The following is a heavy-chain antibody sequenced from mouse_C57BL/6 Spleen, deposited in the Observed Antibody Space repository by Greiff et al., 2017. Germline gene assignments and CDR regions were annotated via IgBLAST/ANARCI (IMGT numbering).Heavy chain of an antibody. CDR2: INPNNGGT. CDR3: ARKEFMGYFDV. D-gene: IGHD1-1*01. V-gene: IGHV1-26*01. Sequence: EVQLQQSGPELVKPGASVTISCKASGYTFTDYYMNWVKQSHGKSLEWIGDINPNNGGTSYNQKFKGKATLTVDKSSSTAYMELRSQTSEDSAVYYCARKEFMGYFDVWGTGTTVTVSS. J-gene: IGHJ1*03. CDR1: GYTFTDYY.